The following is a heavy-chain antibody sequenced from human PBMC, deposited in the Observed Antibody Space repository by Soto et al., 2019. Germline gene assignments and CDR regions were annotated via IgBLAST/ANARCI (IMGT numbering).Heavy chain of an antibody. V-gene: IGHV3-30*18. CDR1: GFTFSSYG. Sequence: QVQLVESGGGVVQPGRSLRLSCAASGFTFSSYGMHWVRQAPGKGLEWVAVISYDGSNKYYADSVKGRFTISRDNSKNTLYLQMNSLRAEDTAVYYCAKGQGRWGIDYWGQGTLVTVSS. CDR2: ISYDGSNK. CDR3: AKGQGRWGIDY. D-gene: IGHD7-27*01. J-gene: IGHJ4*02.